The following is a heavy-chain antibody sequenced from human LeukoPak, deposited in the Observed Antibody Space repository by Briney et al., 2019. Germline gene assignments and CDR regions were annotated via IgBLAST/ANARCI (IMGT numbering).Heavy chain of an antibody. CDR2: IYPGDSDT. CDR3: ARGRNSASSPWDY. Sequence: GESLKISCKGSGYSFTSYWIGWVRPMPGKGLEWMGIIYPGDSDTRYSPSFQGQVTISADKSISTAYLQWSSLKASDTAIYYCARGRNSASSPWDYWGEGTLVTVSS. J-gene: IGHJ4*02. V-gene: IGHV5-51*01. D-gene: IGHD2-2*01. CDR1: GYSFTSYW.